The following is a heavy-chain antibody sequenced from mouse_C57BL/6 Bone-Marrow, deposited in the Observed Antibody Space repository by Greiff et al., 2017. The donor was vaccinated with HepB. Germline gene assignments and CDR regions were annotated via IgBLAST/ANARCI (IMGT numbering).Heavy chain of an antibody. CDR3: AKNLGTTVVDWYFDV. V-gene: IGHV2-5*01. CDR2: IWRGGST. D-gene: IGHD1-1*01. CDR1: GFSLTSYG. J-gene: IGHJ1*03. Sequence: VQLVESGPGLVQPSQSLSITCTVSGFSLTSYGVHWVRQSPGKGLEWLGVIWRGGSTDYNAAFMSRLSITKDNSKSQVFFKMNSLQADDTAIYYCAKNLGTTVVDWYFDVWGTGTTVTVSS.